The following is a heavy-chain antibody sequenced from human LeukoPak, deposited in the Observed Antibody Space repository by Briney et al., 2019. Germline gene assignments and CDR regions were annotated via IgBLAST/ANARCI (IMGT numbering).Heavy chain of an antibody. CDR3: ARDLRDPPYYFDY. J-gene: IGHJ4*02. Sequence: KPGGSLRLSCAASGFSFSTYSMNWVRQAPGKGLEWVSSISSGSSYIYYADSVKGRFTISRDNAKNSLYLQMNSLRAEDTAVYYCARDLRDPPYYFDYWGQGTLVTVSS. CDR2: ISSGSSYI. CDR1: GFSFSTYS. V-gene: IGHV3-21*06.